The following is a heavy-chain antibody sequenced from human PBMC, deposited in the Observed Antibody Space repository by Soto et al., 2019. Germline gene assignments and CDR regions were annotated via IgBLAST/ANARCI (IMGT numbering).Heavy chain of an antibody. CDR3: ASRVVVITDSYYYYYGMDV. Sequence: GASVKVSCKASGGTFSSYAISWVRQAPGQGLEWMGGIIPIFGTANYAQKFQGRVTITADESTSTAYMELSSLRSEDTAVYYCASRVVVITDSYYYYYGMDVWGQGTTVTVSS. CDR1: GGTFSSYA. J-gene: IGHJ6*02. V-gene: IGHV1-69*13. D-gene: IGHD3-22*01. CDR2: IIPIFGTA.